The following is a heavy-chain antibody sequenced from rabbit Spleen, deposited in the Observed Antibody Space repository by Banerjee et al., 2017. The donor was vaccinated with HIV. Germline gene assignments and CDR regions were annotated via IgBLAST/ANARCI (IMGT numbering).Heavy chain of an antibody. J-gene: IGHJ4*01. CDR3: ARNFDL. CDR2: INAVTGKA. Sequence: EQLEESGGGLVKPEGSLTLTCKASGVSLNDKDVMCWVRQAPGKGLQWIACINAVTGKAVYATWAKGRFTISKTSSTTVTPQMTSLTAADTATYFCARNFDLWGPGTLVTVS. CDR1: GVSLNDKDV. V-gene: IGHV1S45*01.